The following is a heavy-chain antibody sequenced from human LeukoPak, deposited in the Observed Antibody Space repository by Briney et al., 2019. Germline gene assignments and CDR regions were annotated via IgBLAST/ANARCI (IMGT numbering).Heavy chain of an antibody. CDR3: ARDGSGTYSYYMDV. CDR2: ISYDGSNK. CDR1: GFTVTNKH. J-gene: IGHJ6*03. Sequence: GGSLRLSCAASGFTVTNKHMSWVRQAPGKGLEWVAVISYDGSNKYYADSVKGRFTISRDNSKNTLYLQVNSLSSEDTAVYYCARDGSGTYSYYMDVWGKGTTVTVSS. V-gene: IGHV3-30*03. D-gene: IGHD3-10*01.